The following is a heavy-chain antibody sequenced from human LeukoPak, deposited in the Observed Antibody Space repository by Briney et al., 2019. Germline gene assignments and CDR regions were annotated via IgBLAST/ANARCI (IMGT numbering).Heavy chain of an antibody. V-gene: IGHV3-23*01. D-gene: IGHD5-12*01. CDR3: AKYATGYAPNFDY. CDR2: IGPSGAVT. CDR1: GFTFETYA. Sequence: GGSLRLSCAGSGFTFETYAMTWVRQAPGKGLEWVSVIGPSGAVTHYAESVKGRFTISRDNSKNTLYLQMNSLRVEDTAIYFCAKYATGYAPNFDYLGQRT. J-gene: IGHJ4*01.